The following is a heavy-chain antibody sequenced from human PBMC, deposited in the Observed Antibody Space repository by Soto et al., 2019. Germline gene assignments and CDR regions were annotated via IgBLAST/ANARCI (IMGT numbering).Heavy chain of an antibody. D-gene: IGHD6-6*01. CDR1: GGSFSGYS. V-gene: IGHV4-34*01. Sequence: SETLSLTCAVYGGSFSGYSWSWIRQPPGKGLEWIGEINHSGSTNYNPSLKSRVTISVDTSKNQFSLKRRSVTAADTAVYYCARGSIAARRNTFYYYYYGMDVWGQGTTVTVSS. CDR2: INHSGST. J-gene: IGHJ6*02. CDR3: ARGSIAARRNTFYYYYYGMDV.